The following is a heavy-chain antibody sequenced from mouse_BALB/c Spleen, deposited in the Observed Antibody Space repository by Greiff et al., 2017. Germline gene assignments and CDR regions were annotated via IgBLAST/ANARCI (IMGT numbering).Heavy chain of an antibody. CDR2: ISDGGSYT. CDR1: GFTFSDYY. Sequence: EVKLMESGGGLVKPGGSLKLSCAASGFTFSDYYMYWVRQTPEKRLEWVATISDGGSYTYYPDSVKGRFTISRDNAKNNLYLQMSSLKSEDTAMYYCARAPYGNYVGAMDYWGQGTSVTVSS. V-gene: IGHV5-4*02. D-gene: IGHD2-10*02. J-gene: IGHJ4*01. CDR3: ARAPYGNYVGAMDY.